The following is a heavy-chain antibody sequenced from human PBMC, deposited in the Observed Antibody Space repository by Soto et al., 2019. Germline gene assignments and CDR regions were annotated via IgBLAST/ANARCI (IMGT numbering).Heavy chain of an antibody. CDR2: VNPKGGDT. V-gene: IGHV1-2*02. Sequence: QVHLEQSGAEVKKPGASVRVSCRTSGFTFSDFYIHWVRQAPGQGLEWMGFVNPKGGDTRYAPKFQGRVTLTRDTYMTTAYMELTSLRSGDAATYYCVRASAPVFLFGDFFGMDVWGQGTTVSVSS. CDR3: VRASAPVFLFGDFFGMDV. CDR1: GFTFSDFY. D-gene: IGHD3-3*01. J-gene: IGHJ6*01.